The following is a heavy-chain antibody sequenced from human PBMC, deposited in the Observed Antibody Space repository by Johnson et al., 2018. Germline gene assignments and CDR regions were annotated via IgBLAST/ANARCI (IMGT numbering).Heavy chain of an antibody. Sequence: EVQLVESGGGVVQPGRSLRLSCAASGFTFDDYAMHWVRQAPGKGLELVSGISWIRGSIGYADSVKGRFTISRDNANNSLYLQMNSLRAEDTALYYCAKDAPSYSSSWYYFDYWGQGTLVTVSS. J-gene: IGHJ4*02. V-gene: IGHV3-9*01. D-gene: IGHD6-13*01. CDR3: AKDAPSYSSSWYYFDY. CDR1: GFTFDDYA. CDR2: ISWIRGSI.